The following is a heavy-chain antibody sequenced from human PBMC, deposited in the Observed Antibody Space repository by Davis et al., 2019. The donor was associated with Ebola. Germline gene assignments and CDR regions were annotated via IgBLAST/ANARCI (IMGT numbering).Heavy chain of an antibody. V-gene: IGHV1-3*01. Sequence: AASVKVSCKASGYTFTSYAMHWVRQAPGQRLEWMGWINAGNGNTKYSQKFPGRVTITRDTSASTAYMELSSLRSEDTAVYYCARGSSKAYYYYGMDVWGQGTTVTVSS. CDR1: GYTFTSYA. CDR2: INAGNGNT. CDR3: ARGSSKAYYYYGMDV. D-gene: IGHD6-6*01. J-gene: IGHJ6*02.